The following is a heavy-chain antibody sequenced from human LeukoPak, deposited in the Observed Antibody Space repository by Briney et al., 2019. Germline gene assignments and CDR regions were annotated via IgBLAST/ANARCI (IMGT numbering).Heavy chain of an antibody. CDR1: GGSISSYY. Sequence: SETLSLTCTVSGGSISSYYWSWIRQPAGKGLEWIGRIYTSGSTNYNPSLKSRVTMSVDTSKNQFSLKLSSVTAADTAVHYCARGTYGDSLLSLDYWGQGTLVTVSS. V-gene: IGHV4-4*07. D-gene: IGHD4-17*01. CDR2: IYTSGST. CDR3: ARGTYGDSLLSLDY. J-gene: IGHJ4*02.